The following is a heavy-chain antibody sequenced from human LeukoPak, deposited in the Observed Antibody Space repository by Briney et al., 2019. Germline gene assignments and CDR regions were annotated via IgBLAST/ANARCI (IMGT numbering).Heavy chain of an antibody. CDR1: GGSVDTYY. V-gene: IGHV4-59*02. CDR3: ARDIGDDYTNWFDP. J-gene: IGHJ5*02. D-gene: IGHD5-24*01. Sequence: SETLSLTCTVSGGSVDTYYWSWIRQPPGKGLEWIGYIHYSGSTNYNPSLKSRVSISVDTSKNLFSLKLNSVTAADTAVYYCARDIGDDYTNWFDPWARVPWSPSPQ. CDR2: IHYSGST.